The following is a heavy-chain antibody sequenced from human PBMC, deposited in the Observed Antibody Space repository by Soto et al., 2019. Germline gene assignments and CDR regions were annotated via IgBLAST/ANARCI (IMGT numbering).Heavy chain of an antibody. J-gene: IGHJ6*02. Sequence: QVQLVQSGAEVKKPGSSVKVSCKASGGTFSSYAXXXXXXXXXXXXXXMGGIIPIFGTANYAQKFQGRVTITADESTSTAYMELSSLRSXDTAXXYCARAAIAAALRNGMDVWGQGTTVTVSS. CDR2: IIPIFGTA. D-gene: IGHD6-13*01. V-gene: IGHV1-69*01. CDR3: ARAAIAAALRNGMDV. CDR1: GGTFSSYA.